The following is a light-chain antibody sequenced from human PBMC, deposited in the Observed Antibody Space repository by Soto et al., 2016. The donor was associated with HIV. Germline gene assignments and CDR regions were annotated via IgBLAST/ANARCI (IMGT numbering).Light chain of an antibody. J-gene: IGLJ1*01. CDR3: QVWDNTSDHYV. CDR2: DDT. CDR1: NIGSKS. Sequence: SYVLTQPPSVSVAPGKTATITCGGQNIGSKSVHWYQQEPGQAPVLVVYDDTDRPSGIPERFSGSNFGNTATLTIDRVEAGDEADYYCQVWDNTSDHYVFGTGTKVTVL. V-gene: IGLV3-21*03.